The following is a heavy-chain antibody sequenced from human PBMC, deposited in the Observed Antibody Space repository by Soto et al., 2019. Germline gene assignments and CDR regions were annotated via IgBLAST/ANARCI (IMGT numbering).Heavy chain of an antibody. V-gene: IGHV1-18*01. CDR2: ISTYNGNT. J-gene: IGHJ4*02. CDR3: ARVWSAEVLPDY. CDR1: GYTFTTYG. Sequence: QVQLVQSGVEVRKPGASVKVSCKASGYTFTTYGISWLRQAPGQGPEWMGWISTYNGNTQLAQKFQGRVTMTTDTSTNTAYMELRSLTSDDTAVCYCARVWSAEVLPDYWGQGTLVTVSS. D-gene: IGHD3-10*01.